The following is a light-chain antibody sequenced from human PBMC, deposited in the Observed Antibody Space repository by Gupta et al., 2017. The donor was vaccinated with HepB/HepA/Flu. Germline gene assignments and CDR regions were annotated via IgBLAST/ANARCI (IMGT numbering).Light chain of an antibody. Sequence: EFLLTLSLRTLSLSPGERATLSCRASQSVSSSYLAWYQQKPGQAPRLLIYGASSRATGIPDRFSGSGSGTDFTLTISRLEPEDFAVYYCQQYGSSPPVTFGGGTKVDIK. CDR1: QSVSSSY. J-gene: IGKJ4*01. CDR2: GAS. CDR3: QQYGSSPPVT. V-gene: IGKV3-20*01.